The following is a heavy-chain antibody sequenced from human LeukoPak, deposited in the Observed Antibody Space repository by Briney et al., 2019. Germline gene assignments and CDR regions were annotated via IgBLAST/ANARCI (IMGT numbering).Heavy chain of an antibody. V-gene: IGHV4-59*01. CDR2: IYYSGST. J-gene: IGHJ4*02. Sequence: SETLSLTCTVSGGSISSYYWSWIRQPPGKGLEWIGYIYYSGSTNYNPSLKSRVTISVDTSKNQFSLKLSSVTAADTAVYYCARGREYYDSRELDYWGQGTLVTVSS. CDR3: ARGREYYDSRELDY. CDR1: GGSISSYY. D-gene: IGHD3-22*01.